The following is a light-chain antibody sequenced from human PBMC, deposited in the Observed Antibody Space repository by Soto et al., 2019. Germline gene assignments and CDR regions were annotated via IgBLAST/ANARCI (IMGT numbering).Light chain of an antibody. CDR1: QSISGW. V-gene: IGKV1-5*03. CDR3: QQYQSYPLT. J-gene: IGKJ2*01. CDR2: KAS. Sequence: DIQMTQSPSTLSASVGDRVTITRRASQSISGWLAWYQQKPGKAPKLLIYKASSLESGVPSRFSGSGSGTEFTLTISSLQPDDFAAYYCQQYQSYPLTFGQGTKLEMK.